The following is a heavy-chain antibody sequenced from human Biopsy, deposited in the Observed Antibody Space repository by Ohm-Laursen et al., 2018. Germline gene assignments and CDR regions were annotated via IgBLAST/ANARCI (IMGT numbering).Heavy chain of an antibody. D-gene: IGHD5-24*01. Sequence: TLSLTCIVSGGSIISYYWTWIRQTPGKGLEWIGHVYNGGITNYNPSLKSRVTISKDTSKNQFSLQLSSVTAADTAVYYCASAGYNPDWNFDLWGRGTRVTVSS. J-gene: IGHJ2*01. V-gene: IGHV4-59*01. CDR1: GGSIISYY. CDR2: VYNGGIT. CDR3: ASAGYNPDWNFDL.